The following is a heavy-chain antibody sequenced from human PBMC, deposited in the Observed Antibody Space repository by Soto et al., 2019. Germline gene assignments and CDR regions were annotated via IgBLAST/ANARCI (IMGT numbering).Heavy chain of an antibody. V-gene: IGHV4-30-4*01. D-gene: IGHD3-10*01. CDR1: GGSISSGDYY. CDR3: ARVRGVTYFDY. CDR2: IYYSGST. J-gene: IGHJ4*02. Sequence: QVQLQESGPGLVKPSQTLSLTCTVSGGSISSGDYYWSWIRRPPGKGLEWIGYIYYSGSTYYNPSIKSRVTISVDTSKNPFSLKLSSVTAADTAVYYCARVRGVTYFDYWGQGTLVTVSS.